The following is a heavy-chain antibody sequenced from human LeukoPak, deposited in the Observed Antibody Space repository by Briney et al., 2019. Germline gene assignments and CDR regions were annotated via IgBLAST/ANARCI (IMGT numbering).Heavy chain of an antibody. Sequence: SVKVSCKASGGTFSSYAISWVRQAPGQGLEWMGWIIPIFGTANYAQKFQGRVTITADESTSTAYMELSSLRSEDTAVYYCARGGIAAAGTGDWFDPWGQGTLVTVSS. D-gene: IGHD6-13*01. V-gene: IGHV1-69*13. CDR2: IIPIFGTA. J-gene: IGHJ5*02. CDR3: ARGGIAAAGTGDWFDP. CDR1: GGTFSSYA.